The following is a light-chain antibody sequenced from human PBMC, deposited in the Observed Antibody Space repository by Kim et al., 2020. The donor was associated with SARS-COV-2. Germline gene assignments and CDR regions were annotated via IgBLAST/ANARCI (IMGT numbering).Light chain of an antibody. V-gene: IGKV1-5*01. Sequence: SAAVGDRVTITSRASQSITNRLAWYQQKPGKATNLLIYDASSLESGVPSRFSGSGSGTEFTLTISSLQPDDFAIYYCQQYNYYWTFGQGTKVDIK. CDR1: QSITNR. CDR3: QQYNYYWT. CDR2: DAS. J-gene: IGKJ1*01.